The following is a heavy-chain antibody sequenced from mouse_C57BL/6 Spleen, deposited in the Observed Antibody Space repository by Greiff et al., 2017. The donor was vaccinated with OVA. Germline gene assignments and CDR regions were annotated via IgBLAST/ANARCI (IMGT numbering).Heavy chain of an antibody. J-gene: IGHJ3*01. CDR2: IYPGDGDT. CDR1: GYAFSSSW. D-gene: IGHD2-2*01. V-gene: IGHV1-82*01. Sequence: QVQLKESGPELVKPGASVTISCKASGYAFSSSWMNWVKQRPGKGLEWIGRIYPGDGDTNYNGKFKGKATLSADKSSSTAYMQLSSLTSEDSAVYFWARSNGYPAWFAYWGQGTLVTVSA. CDR3: ARSNGYPAWFAY.